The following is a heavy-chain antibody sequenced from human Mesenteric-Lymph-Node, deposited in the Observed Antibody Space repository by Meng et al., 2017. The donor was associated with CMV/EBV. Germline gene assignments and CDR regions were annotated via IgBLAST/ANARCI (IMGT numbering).Heavy chain of an antibody. J-gene: IGHJ4*02. CDR2: ISNSGSTK. CDR1: GFTLSPYG. D-gene: IGHD3-10*01. Sequence: GGSLRLSCTASGFTLSPYGVTWVRQAPGKGLEWVSYISNSGSTKYYADSVKGRFTISRDNAKNSLYLQMNSLRAEDTAVYYCARDWVRGYYGSANGMDDWGQGTPVTVSS. V-gene: IGHV3-48*03. CDR3: ARDWVRGYYGSANGMDD.